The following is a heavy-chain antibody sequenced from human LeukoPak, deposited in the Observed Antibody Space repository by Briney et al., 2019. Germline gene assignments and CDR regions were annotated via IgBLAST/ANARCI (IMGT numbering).Heavy chain of an antibody. CDR1: GFTFSSYS. J-gene: IGHJ4*02. CDR2: ISSSSSYI. CDR3: ARGRPGGGWPYFDY. V-gene: IGHV3-21*01. D-gene: IGHD6-19*01. Sequence: GGSLKLSCAASGFTFSSYSMNWVRQAPGKGLEWVSSISSSSSYIYYADSVKGRFTISRDNSKNTLYLQMNSLRAEDTAVYYCARGRPGGGWPYFDYWGQGTLVAVSS.